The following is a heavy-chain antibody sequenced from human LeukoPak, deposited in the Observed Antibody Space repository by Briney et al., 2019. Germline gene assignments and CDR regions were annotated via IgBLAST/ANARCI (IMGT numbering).Heavy chain of an antibody. D-gene: IGHD2-15*01. V-gene: IGHV4-59*08. Sequence: SETLSLTVTVSGGSISVYYWSAIPQPPRKGLKHILHVYYSGSTNYNPSLESRVTILVDTSKNQFSLRLSSVTAVDTALYYCARRGYCSGGSCYSFDYWGQGTLVTVSS. J-gene: IGHJ4*02. CDR3: ARRGYCSGGSCYSFDY. CDR1: GGSISVYY. CDR2: VYYSGST.